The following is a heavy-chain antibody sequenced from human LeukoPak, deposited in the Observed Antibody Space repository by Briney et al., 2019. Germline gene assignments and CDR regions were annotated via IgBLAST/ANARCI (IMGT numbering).Heavy chain of an antibody. CDR2: ISYDGSDK. J-gene: IGHJ4*02. Sequence: GSLRLSCAASGFTFSNYAMHWVRQAPGKGLEWVAVISYDGSDKYYADSVKGRFTISRDNSKNTLYLQMNSLRPEVTAVYYCARNWGRRYSSGWYGDFDYWGQGTLVTVSS. V-gene: IGHV3-30-3*01. CDR3: ARNWGRRYSSGWYGDFDY. D-gene: IGHD6-19*01. CDR1: GFTFSNYA.